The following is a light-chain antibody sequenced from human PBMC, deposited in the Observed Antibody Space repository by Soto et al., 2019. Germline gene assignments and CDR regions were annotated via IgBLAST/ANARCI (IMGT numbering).Light chain of an antibody. Sequence: IVLTQSPDTLSLSPGERATLSCRASQSVSSTYLAWYQQKHGQAPRLLIYGASSRETGTPDRFSGSGSGTEFTLTISRLEPEDFAVYYCQHYGSSTITFGQGTRLEIK. J-gene: IGKJ5*01. V-gene: IGKV3-20*01. CDR1: QSVSSTY. CDR3: QHYGSSTIT. CDR2: GAS.